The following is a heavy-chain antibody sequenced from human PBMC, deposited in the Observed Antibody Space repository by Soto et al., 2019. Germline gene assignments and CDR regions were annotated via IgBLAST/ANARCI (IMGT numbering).Heavy chain of an antibody. Sequence: QVQLVESGGGVVQSGRSLRLSCAASGFTFRNYGMHWVRQAPGKGLEWVALIWYDGSNTFYTDSVKGRFTISRDNSKSTLHLQMNSLRAEDTAVYYCTRDVSSRYFDLWGRGSLVTVSS. CDR3: TRDVSSRYFDL. CDR1: GFTFRNYG. V-gene: IGHV3-33*01. J-gene: IGHJ2*01. CDR2: IWYDGSNT.